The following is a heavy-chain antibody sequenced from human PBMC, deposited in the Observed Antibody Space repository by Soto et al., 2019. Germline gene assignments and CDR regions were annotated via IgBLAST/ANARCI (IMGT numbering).Heavy chain of an antibody. D-gene: IGHD1-26*01. CDR3: ARHGGDSGSYYAFKRDYYYYGMDV. CDR2: ISGSGGST. CDR1: GFTFSSYA. J-gene: IGHJ6*02. V-gene: IGHV3-23*01. Sequence: GGSLRLSCAASGFTFSSYAMSWVRQAPGKGLEWVSAISGSGGSTYYADSVKGRFTISRDNSKNTLYLQMNSLRAEDTAVYYCARHGGDSGSYYAFKRDYYYYGMDVWGQGTTVTVSS.